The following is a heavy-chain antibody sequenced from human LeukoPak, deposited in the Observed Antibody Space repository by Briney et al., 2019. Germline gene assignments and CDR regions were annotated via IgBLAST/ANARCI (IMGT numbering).Heavy chain of an antibody. CDR2: ITSSSSYI. Sequence: GGSLRLSCAASGFTFSTYNMNWVRHAPGKGLEWISSITSSSSYIYYADSVKGRFTISRDNAKNSLYLQMNSLSPDDTDVYFCARDPYSGNYGDYYYYYMDVWGKGTTVTISS. V-gene: IGHV3-21*06. CDR3: ARDPYSGNYGDYYYYYMDV. D-gene: IGHD1-26*01. CDR1: GFTFSTYN. J-gene: IGHJ6*03.